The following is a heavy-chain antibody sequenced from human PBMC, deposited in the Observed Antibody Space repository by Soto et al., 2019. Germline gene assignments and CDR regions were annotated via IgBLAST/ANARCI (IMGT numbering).Heavy chain of an antibody. Sequence: PSETLPVTCSVSGGSISSYYWGWIRQPPGKGLEWIGSIYYSGSTYYNPSLKSRVTISLDTSKNQFSLKVSSVTAVDTAGNYCARCYDWFDPWGQGTLVTVSS. V-gene: IGHV4-39*07. J-gene: IGHJ5*02. CDR3: ARCYDWFDP. CDR2: IYYSGST. CDR1: GGSISSYY. D-gene: IGHD2-15*01.